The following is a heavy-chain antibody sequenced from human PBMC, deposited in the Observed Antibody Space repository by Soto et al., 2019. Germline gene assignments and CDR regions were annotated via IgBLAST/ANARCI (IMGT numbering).Heavy chain of an antibody. J-gene: IGHJ4*02. Sequence: ASVKVSCKASGYTFTSYAMHWVRQAPGQRLEWMGWINAGNGNTKYSQKFQGRVTITRDTSASTAYMELSSLRSEDTAVYYCARDKSWELVNFDHWGQGTLVTVSS. CDR1: GYTFTSYA. CDR3: ARDKSWELVNFDH. V-gene: IGHV1-3*01. D-gene: IGHD1-26*01. CDR2: INAGNGNT.